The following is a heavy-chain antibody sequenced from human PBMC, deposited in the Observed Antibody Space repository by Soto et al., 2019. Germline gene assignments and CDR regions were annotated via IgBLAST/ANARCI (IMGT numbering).Heavy chain of an antibody. CDR2: ILYDGNNK. CDR3: ARDGNRSPTLGRVSAVATLVDSYFDL. D-gene: IGHD6-19*01. Sequence: LRLSCAASGFIFSSYSMHWVRQAPGKGLEWVAVILYDGNNKYYADSVKGRFTISIDNFKNTLYLQMNSLRAEDTAVYYCARDGNRSPTLGRVSAVATLVDSYFDLWGRGTLVTVSS. V-gene: IGHV3-30-3*01. CDR1: GFIFSSYS. J-gene: IGHJ2*01.